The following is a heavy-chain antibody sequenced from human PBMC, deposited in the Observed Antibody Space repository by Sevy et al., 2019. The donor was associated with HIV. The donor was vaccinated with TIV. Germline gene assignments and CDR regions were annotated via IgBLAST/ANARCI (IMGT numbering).Heavy chain of an antibody. V-gene: IGHV3-33*01. D-gene: IGHD3-10*01. J-gene: IGHJ6*02. Sequence: GGSLRLSCAASGFTFSNYGMHWVRQAPGKGLEWVAVIWYDGSNKYYGDSVKGRFSISRDNSKNTLYLQMNSLRAEDAAVYYCARDCGLGFGELSDYYGMDVWGQGTTVTVSS. CDR2: IWYDGSNK. CDR1: GFTFSNYG. CDR3: ARDCGLGFGELSDYYGMDV.